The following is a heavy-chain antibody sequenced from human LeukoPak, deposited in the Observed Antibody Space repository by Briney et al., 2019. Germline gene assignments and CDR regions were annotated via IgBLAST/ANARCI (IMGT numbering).Heavy chain of an antibody. V-gene: IGHV1-18*01. J-gene: IGHJ2*01. CDR3: AREFFRFNWYIDL. Sequence: ASVNVSFKASLYTLTSYVLSWVRQAPGQELEWMGWISAYNCNTNYAHKLQGRVTMTTDTSTSTAYMALRSLSSTDRAVYYCAREFFRFNWYIDLCGGGTLVTVSS. CDR1: LYTLTSYV. CDR2: ISAYNCNT.